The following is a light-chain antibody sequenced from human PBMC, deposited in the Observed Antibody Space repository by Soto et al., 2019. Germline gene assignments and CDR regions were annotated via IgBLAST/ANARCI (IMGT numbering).Light chain of an antibody. J-gene: IGLJ2*01. CDR3: AAWDDSLNAVV. CDR1: SSNIGRNT. Sequence: QSVLTQPPSASGTPGQRVTISCSGSSSNIGRNTVNWYQQLPGTATKVLIYSNNQRPSGVPDRLSGSKSGTSASLAISGLQSEDEADYYCAAWDDSLNAVVFGGGTKRTVL. CDR2: SNN. V-gene: IGLV1-44*01.